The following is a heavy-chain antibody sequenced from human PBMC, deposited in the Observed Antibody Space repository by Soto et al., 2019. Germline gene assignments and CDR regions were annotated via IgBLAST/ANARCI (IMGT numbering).Heavy chain of an antibody. CDR3: AKVKKYYYYGMDV. Sequence: WGSLRLSCAASGFTFISYGIHFFRHSPGKGLEWVAVISYDGSNKYYADSVKGRFTISRDNSKNTLYLQMNSLRAEDTAVYYCAKVKKYYYYGMDVWGQGTTVTVSS. CDR1: GFTFISYG. J-gene: IGHJ6*02. V-gene: IGHV3-30*18. CDR2: ISYDGSNK.